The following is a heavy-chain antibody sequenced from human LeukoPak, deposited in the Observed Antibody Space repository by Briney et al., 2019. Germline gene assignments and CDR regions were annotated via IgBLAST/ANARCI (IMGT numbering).Heavy chain of an antibody. V-gene: IGHV4-61*02. CDR2: IYTSGST. D-gene: IGHD7-27*01. CDR3: ARDLSNRGRDYYYYMDV. J-gene: IGHJ6*03. Sequence: SETLSLTCTVSGGSISSSSYYWGWIRQPAGKGLEWIGRIYTSGSTNYNPSLKSRLTMSVDTSKNQFSLKLSSVTAADTAVYYCARDLSNRGRDYYYYMDVWGKGTTVTVSS. CDR1: GGSISSSSYY.